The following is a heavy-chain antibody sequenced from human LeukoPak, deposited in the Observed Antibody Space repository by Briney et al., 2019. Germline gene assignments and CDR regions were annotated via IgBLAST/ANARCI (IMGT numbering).Heavy chain of an antibody. CDR3: VRDSYSDDYYQYYCDY. J-gene: IGHJ4*02. CDR1: GFTFNNFA. D-gene: IGHD3-16*01. CDR2: ISGRGDAT. Sequence: GGSLRLSCAVSGFTFNNFAMSWVRQAPGKGLEWVSAISGRGDATYYADSVKGRFTVSRDNSENTLYLQMNSLRAEDTALYYCVRDSYSDDYYQYYCDYWGQGTLVTVSS. V-gene: IGHV3-23*01.